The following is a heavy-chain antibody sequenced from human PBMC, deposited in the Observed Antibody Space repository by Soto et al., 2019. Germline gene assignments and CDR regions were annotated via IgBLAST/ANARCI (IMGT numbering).Heavy chain of an antibody. CDR3: ARLEGLATISYYFDF. J-gene: IGHJ4*02. Sequence: QLQLQESGPGLVKPSETLSLTCSVSDDSINSDKYYWGWIRQPPGKGLEWIGSIYRGNADYNPSLQTRVTISLDKSRSQFSLKLNSVTAADSAVYFCARLEGLATISYYFDFWGPGALVTVSS. V-gene: IGHV4-39*01. CDR1: DDSINSDKYY. CDR2: IYRGNA. D-gene: IGHD3-9*01.